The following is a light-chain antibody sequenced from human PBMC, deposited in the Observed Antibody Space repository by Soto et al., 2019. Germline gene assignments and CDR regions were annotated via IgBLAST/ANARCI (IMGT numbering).Light chain of an antibody. J-gene: IGKJ4*01. CDR3: QQAYSNPLT. Sequence: DIPRTQSPSSLSASVGYRVTITCRASQSISNSLNWYQQTPGKAPKLLISAASSLQGGVPSRFSGGGSGTDFTLTIDSLQPEDSATYYCQQAYSNPLTFGGGTKVEIK. V-gene: IGKV1-39*01. CDR2: AAS. CDR1: QSISNS.